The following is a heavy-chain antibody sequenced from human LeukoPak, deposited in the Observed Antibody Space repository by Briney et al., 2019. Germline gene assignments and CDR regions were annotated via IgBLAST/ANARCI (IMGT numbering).Heavy chain of an antibody. CDR3: AKGVATITSLNWYFDL. CDR1: GFTFDDYA. D-gene: IGHD5-12*01. Sequence: GRSLRLSCAASGFTFDDYAMHWVRQAPGKGLEWVSGISWNSGSIGYADSVKRRFTISRDNAKNSLYLQMNSLRAEDMALYYCAKGVATITSLNWYFDLWGRGTLVTVSS. J-gene: IGHJ2*01. CDR2: ISWNSGSI. V-gene: IGHV3-9*03.